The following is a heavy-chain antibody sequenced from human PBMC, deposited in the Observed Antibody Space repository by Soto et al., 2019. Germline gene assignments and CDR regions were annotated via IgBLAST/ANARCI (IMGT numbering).Heavy chain of an antibody. J-gene: IGHJ4*02. V-gene: IGHV4-31*03. CDR1: GGSISRGGYY. CDR3: ARESPPASGDYSTHFDS. CDR2: TYNSVST. Sequence: TSETLSLTCTVSGGSISRGGYYWSWIRQNPGKGLEWIGYTYNSVSTYYNPSLKSRVTISVDTSKNQFSLKLTSVTAADTAVYYCARESPPASGDYSTHFDSWGQGTLVTVSS. D-gene: IGHD2-21*01.